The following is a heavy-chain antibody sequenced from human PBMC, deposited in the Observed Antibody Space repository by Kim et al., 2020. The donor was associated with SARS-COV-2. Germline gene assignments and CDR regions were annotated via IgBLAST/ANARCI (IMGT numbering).Heavy chain of an antibody. V-gene: IGHV4-34*01. CDR1: GGSFSGYY. CDR3: ARPKIHSRYGMDV. J-gene: IGHJ6*02. D-gene: IGHD5-18*01. Sequence: SETLSLTCAVYGGSFSGYYWSWIRQPPGKGLEWIGEINHSGSTNYNPSLKSRVTISVDTSKNQFSLKLSSVTAADTAVYYCARPKIHSRYGMDVWGQGTTVTVSS. CDR2: INHSGST.